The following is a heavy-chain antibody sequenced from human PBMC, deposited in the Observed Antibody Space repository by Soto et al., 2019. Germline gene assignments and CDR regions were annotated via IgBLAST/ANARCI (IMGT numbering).Heavy chain of an antibody. CDR2: IYYSGST. Sequence: SETLSLTCIVSGGSISSYYWSWIRQPPGKGLEWIGYIYYSGSTNYNPSLKSRVTISVDTSKNQFSLKLSSVTAADTAVYYCARRRGYCSGGICYSAPSYSYMYAWAQGTTVPVSS. J-gene: IGHJ6*03. CDR1: GGSISSYY. CDR3: ARRRGYCSGGICYSAPSYSYMYA. D-gene: IGHD2-15*01. V-gene: IGHV4-59*08.